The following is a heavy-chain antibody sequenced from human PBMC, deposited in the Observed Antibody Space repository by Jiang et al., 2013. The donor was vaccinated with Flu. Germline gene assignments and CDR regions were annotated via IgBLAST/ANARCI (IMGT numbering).Heavy chain of an antibody. Sequence: WMGIIYPGDSDTRYSPSFQGQVTISADKSISTAYLQWSSLKASDTAMYYCARQYCSGGSCFHDLYYFDYWGQGTLVTVSS. D-gene: IGHD2-15*01. V-gene: IGHV5-51*01. CDR2: IYPGDSDT. J-gene: IGHJ4*02. CDR3: ARQYCSGGSCFHDLYYFDY.